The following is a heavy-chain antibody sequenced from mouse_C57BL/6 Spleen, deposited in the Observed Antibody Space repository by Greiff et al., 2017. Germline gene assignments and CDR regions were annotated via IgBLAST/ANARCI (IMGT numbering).Heavy chain of an antibody. D-gene: IGHD1-1*01. J-gene: IGHJ4*01. CDR3: ARRDYGRENYAMDY. Sequence: EVQRVESGGDLVKPGGSLKLSCAASGFTFSSYGMSWVRQTPDKRLEWVATISSGGSYTYYPDSVKGRFTISRDNAKNTLYLQMSSLKSEDTAMYYCARRDYGRENYAMDYWGKGTSVTVSS. CDR2: ISSGGSYT. CDR1: GFTFSSYG. V-gene: IGHV5-6*01.